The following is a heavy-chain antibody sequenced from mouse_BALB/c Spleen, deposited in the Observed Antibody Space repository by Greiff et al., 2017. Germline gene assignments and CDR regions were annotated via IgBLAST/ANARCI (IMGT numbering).Heavy chain of an antibody. J-gene: IGHJ4*01. Sequence: VQLQQSGAELVKPGASVKLSCKASGYTFTSYYMYWVKQRPGQGLEWIGEINPSNGGTNFNEKFKSKATLTVDKSSSTAYMQLSSLTSEDSAVYYCTRGNYYCSSYEDYWGQGTSVTVSS. CDR2: INPSNGGT. D-gene: IGHD1-1*01. CDR3: TRGNYYCSSYEDY. CDR1: GYTFTSYY. V-gene: IGHV1S81*02.